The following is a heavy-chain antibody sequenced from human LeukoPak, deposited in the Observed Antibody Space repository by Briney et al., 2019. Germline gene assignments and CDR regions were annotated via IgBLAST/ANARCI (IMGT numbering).Heavy chain of an antibody. J-gene: IGHJ4*02. CDR2: ISYDGSNK. V-gene: IGHV3-30*04. Sequence: GGSLRLSCAASGFTFRTYAMSWVRQAPGKGLEWVAVISYDGSNKYYADSVKGRFTISRDNSKNTLYLQMNSLRAEDTAVYYCARETRSGSYSDFDYWGQGTLVTVSS. D-gene: IGHD3-10*01. CDR1: GFTFRTYA. CDR3: ARETRSGSYSDFDY.